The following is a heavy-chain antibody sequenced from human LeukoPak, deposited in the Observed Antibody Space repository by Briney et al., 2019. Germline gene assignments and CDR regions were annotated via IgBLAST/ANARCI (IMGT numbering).Heavy chain of an antibody. J-gene: IGHJ3*02. CDR2: IIPILGIA. CDR1: GGTFSSYA. D-gene: IGHD1-1*01. CDR3: ARVGTTGAFDI. Sequence: SVKVSCKASGGTFSSYAISWVRQAPGQGLEWMGRIIPILGIANYAQKFQGRVTITADKSTSTAYMELSSLRSEDTAVYYCARVGTTGAFDIWGQGTMVTVSS. V-gene: IGHV1-69*04.